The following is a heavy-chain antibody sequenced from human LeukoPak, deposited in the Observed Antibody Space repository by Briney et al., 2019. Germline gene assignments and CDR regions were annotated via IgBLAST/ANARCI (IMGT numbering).Heavy chain of an antibody. CDR2: IYYSGST. CDR3: ARHRYSSSWYIDY. CDR1: GCSISGYY. Sequence: NPSETLSLTCTVSGCSISGYYWSWIRQPPGKGLEWIGYIYYSGSTNYTSSLKSRVTISLDTSKNQFSLKLNSVTAADTAVYYCARHRYSSSWYIDYWGQGTLVTVSS. V-gene: IGHV4-59*01. D-gene: IGHD6-13*01. J-gene: IGHJ4*02.